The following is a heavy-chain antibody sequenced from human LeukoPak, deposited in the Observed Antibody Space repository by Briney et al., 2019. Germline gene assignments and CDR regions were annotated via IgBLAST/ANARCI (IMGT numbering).Heavy chain of an antibody. CDR2: IYSGGNT. V-gene: IGHV3-53*01. CDR1: GFTVSSNY. J-gene: IGHJ5*02. CDR3: IRDFRSADL. Sequence: GGSLRLSCAASGFTVSSNYMSWVRQAPGKGLEWVSVIYSGGNTYYADSVKGRFTISRDNAKNTVYLEMNSLSVEDTATYYCIRDFRSADLWGQGTLVTVTS.